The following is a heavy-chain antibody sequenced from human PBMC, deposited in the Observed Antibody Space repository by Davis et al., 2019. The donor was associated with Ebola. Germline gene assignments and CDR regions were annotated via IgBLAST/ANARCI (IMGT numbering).Heavy chain of an antibody. D-gene: IGHD4-17*01. CDR2: INHSGST. V-gene: IGHV4-39*01. CDR1: GGSISSSSYY. CDR3: ARRRITVTLYYFDY. J-gene: IGHJ4*02. Sequence: PSETLSLTCTVSGGSISSSSYYWGWIRQPPGKGLEWIGEINHSGSTNYNPSLKSRVTISVDTSKNQFSLKLSSVTAADTAVYYCARRRITVTLYYFDYWGQGTLVTVSS.